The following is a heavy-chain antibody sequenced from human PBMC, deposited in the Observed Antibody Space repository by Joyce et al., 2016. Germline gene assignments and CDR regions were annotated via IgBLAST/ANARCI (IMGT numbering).Heavy chain of an antibody. J-gene: IGHJ6*02. V-gene: IGHV3-74*01. D-gene: IGHD1-26*01. CDR1: GFTFSSYW. CDR2: ISSDESST. CDR3: ARTGGSYYDYYYGLDV. Sequence: EVQLVESGGGLVQPGGSLRLSCTASGFTFSSYWMHWVRQVSGKGLVWVSQISSDESSTSYADSVKGRFTISRDNAKNTLYLHMNSLRTEDTAVYYCARTGGSYYDYYYGLDVWGQGTTVIVSS.